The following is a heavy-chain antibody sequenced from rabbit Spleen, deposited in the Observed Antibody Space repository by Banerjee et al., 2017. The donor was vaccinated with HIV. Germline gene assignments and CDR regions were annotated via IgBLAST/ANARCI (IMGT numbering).Heavy chain of an antibody. J-gene: IGHJ6*01. D-gene: IGHD8-1*01. CDR1: GFSFSSSYY. CDR2: IYADSSGNT. Sequence: QSLEESGGDLVKPGASLTLTCTASGFSFSSSYYICWVRQAPGKGLEWIACIYADSSGNTYYASWAKGRFTISKTSSTTVTLQMTSLTVADTATYFCARDTGSSFSSYGMDLWGPGTLVTVS. V-gene: IGHV1S40*01. CDR3: ARDTGSSFSSYGMDL.